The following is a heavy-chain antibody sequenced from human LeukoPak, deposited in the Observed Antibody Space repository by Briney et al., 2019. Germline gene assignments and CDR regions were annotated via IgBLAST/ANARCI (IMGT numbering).Heavy chain of an antibody. Sequence: TGGPLRLSCAASGFTFSSYEMNWVRQAPGKGLEWVSYISSSGSTIYYADSVKGRFTISRDNAKNSLYLQMNSLRAEDTAVYYCARGRGSGSYYNARVDYWGQGTLVTVSS. V-gene: IGHV3-48*03. CDR2: ISSSGSTI. D-gene: IGHD3-10*01. CDR3: ARGRGSGSYYNARVDY. J-gene: IGHJ4*02. CDR1: GFTFSSYE.